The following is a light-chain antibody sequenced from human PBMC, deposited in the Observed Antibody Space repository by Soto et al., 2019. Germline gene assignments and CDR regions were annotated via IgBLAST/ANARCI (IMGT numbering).Light chain of an antibody. J-gene: IGKJ5*01. Sequence: EIVLTQSPGTLSLSPGERATLSCRASQSVISRNLAWYQQKPGQAPRLLIYGASSRATGIPDRFSGSGSGTDFTLTISRLEPEDFAVYYYQQYGSSPQPITFGQGTRLEIK. CDR3: QQYGSSPQPIT. V-gene: IGKV3-20*01. CDR1: QSVISRN. CDR2: GAS.